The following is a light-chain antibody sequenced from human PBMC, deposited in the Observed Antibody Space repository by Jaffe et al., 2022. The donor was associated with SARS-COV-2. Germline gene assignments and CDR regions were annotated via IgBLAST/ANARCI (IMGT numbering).Light chain of an antibody. CDR1: SSDVGGYNY. V-gene: IGLV2-8*01. Sequence: QSALTQPPSASGSPGQSVTVSCTGTSSDVGGYNYVSWYQQHPGKAPKLMIYEVSKRPSGVPDRFSGSKSGNTASLTVSGLQAEDEADYYCSSYAGSNRNVFGTGTQVTVL. CDR3: SSYAGSNRNV. J-gene: IGLJ1*01. CDR2: EVS.